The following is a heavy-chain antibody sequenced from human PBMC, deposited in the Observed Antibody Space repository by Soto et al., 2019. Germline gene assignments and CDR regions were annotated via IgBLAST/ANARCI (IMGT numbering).Heavy chain of an antibody. CDR1: GYTFTNYY. Sequence: ASVKVSCKASGYTFTNYYMHWVRQAPGQGPEWMGVIKPSGSSATYAQKFQGRVTMTRDTSTTTDYMELRSLRSDDTAMYYCAREATNYSGMDVWGQGTTVTVSS. V-gene: IGHV1-46*01. CDR2: IKPSGSSA. CDR3: AREATNYSGMDV. J-gene: IGHJ6*02.